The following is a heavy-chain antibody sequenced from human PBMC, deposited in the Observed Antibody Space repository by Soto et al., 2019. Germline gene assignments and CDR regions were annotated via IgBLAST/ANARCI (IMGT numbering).Heavy chain of an antibody. Sequence: QVQLVQSGAEVKKPGSSVKVSCKASGGPFSSFALNWVRQAPGQGLEWMGGIIPILGSPNYPQTFQGRVTITADESTSTVYLDVSSLKSEATAVYYWARQVQKLWAYSDYWGQETLVPVSS. J-gene: IGHJ4*02. CDR1: GGPFSSFA. CDR3: ARQVQKLWAYSDY. CDR2: IIPILGSP. D-gene: IGHD3-16*01. V-gene: IGHV1-69*01.